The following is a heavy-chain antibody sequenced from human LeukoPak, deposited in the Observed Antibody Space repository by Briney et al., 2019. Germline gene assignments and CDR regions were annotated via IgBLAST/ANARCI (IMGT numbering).Heavy chain of an antibody. CDR1: GDSINKYF. D-gene: IGHD1-1*01. CDR3: ARAGPENLHWRYYIDF. CDR2: ISHSGNT. Sequence: SETLSLTCTVSGDSINKYFWSWLRQSPGKGLEWIGYISHSGNTNYHPSLKSRVTISLDKSNNQFSLRLSSVTAADTAVYYSARAGPENLHWRYYIDFWGQGILVTVSS. J-gene: IGHJ4*02. V-gene: IGHV4-59*01.